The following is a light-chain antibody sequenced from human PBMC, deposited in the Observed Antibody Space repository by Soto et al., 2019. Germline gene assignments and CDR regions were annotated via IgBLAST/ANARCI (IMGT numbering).Light chain of an antibody. J-gene: IGKJ4*01. CDR1: QSTNNY. CDR3: QQSYGTPLT. V-gene: IGKV1-39*01. CDR2: AAS. Sequence: DIQMTQSPSSLSASVGDRVTITCRASQSTNNYLNWYQQKQGKAPKLLIYAASSLQSGVPSRFSGSGSGADFTLTISSLQPEDFATYYCQQSYGTPLTFGGGNKVEIK.